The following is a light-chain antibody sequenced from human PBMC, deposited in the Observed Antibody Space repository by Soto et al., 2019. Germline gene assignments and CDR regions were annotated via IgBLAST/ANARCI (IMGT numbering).Light chain of an antibody. CDR2: CGS. Sequence: DIQMTQSPSSLSASIGDIVTITCRASQSIRTYLIWYQQKPGQAPQLLISCGSRLQCGVPYRFRGTGSGTHFTLTISSLEAEDFATYYCLQSYRTPVTFGRGTKVDIK. J-gene: IGKJ4*02. CDR3: LQSYRTPVT. V-gene: IGKV1-39*01. CDR1: QSIRTY.